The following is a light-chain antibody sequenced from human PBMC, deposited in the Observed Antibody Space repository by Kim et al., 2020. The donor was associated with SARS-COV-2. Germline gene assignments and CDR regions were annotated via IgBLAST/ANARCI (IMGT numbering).Light chain of an antibody. CDR3: QHFGSLLT. Sequence: LSPGNRATPPCRASQSVSSNYLAWYQHKPGQAPRLLIFGASSRATAIPDRFSGSGSGTDFTLTISRLEPEDFAVYYCQHFGSLLTFGGGTKVDIK. CDR2: GAS. CDR1: QSVSSNY. J-gene: IGKJ4*01. V-gene: IGKV3-20*01.